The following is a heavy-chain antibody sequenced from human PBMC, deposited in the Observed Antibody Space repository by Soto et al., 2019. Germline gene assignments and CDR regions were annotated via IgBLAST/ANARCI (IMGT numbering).Heavy chain of an antibody. V-gene: IGHV2-5*02. CDR2: LYWDGDI. J-gene: IGHJ4*02. CDR3: AHGSGWLFDY. Sequence: QITLKESGPTLVKPTQTLTLTCAFSGFSLSTSGVGVGWIRQPPGKALEWLALLYWDGDIRYSPSLRSRLTLTKDTSKNQVVLTMTNMDPVDTATYYCAHGSGWLFDYWGQGTLVTGSS. CDR1: GFSLSTSGVG. D-gene: IGHD6-19*01.